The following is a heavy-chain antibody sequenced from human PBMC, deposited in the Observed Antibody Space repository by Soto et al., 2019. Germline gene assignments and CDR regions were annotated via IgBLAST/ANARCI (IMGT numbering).Heavy chain of an antibody. D-gene: IGHD2-2*01. V-gene: IGHV1-2*02. J-gene: IGHJ4*02. CDR1: GYTFTDYY. Sequence: ASVKVSCKASGYTFTDYYLHWVRQAPGQGFEWLGWINPNSGDTSYAQRFQGRVTMTRDTSISIAYMELSRLRSDDTAVYYCVRDKTGCKDFWGQGTLVTVSS. CDR3: VRDKTGCKDF. CDR2: INPNSGDT.